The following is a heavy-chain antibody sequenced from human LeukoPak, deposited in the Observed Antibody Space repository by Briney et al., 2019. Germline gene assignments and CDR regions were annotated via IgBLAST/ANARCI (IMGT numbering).Heavy chain of an antibody. CDR3: ARLDIVVVPAARQYYYYMDV. CDR1: GGSFSGYY. CDR2: INHSGST. D-gene: IGHD2-2*01. J-gene: IGHJ6*03. Sequence: SETLSLTCAVYGGSFSGYYWSWIRQPPGRGLEWIGEINHSGSTNYNPSLKSRVTISVDTSKNQFSLKLSSVTAADTAVYYCARLDIVVVPAARQYYYYMDVWGKGTTVTVSS. V-gene: IGHV4-34*01.